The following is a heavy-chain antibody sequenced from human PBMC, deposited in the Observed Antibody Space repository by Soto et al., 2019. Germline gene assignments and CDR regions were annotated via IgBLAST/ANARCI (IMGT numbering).Heavy chain of an antibody. V-gene: IGHV1-45*02. J-gene: IGHJ4*02. CDR3: ATTRLPQNPPDY. Sequence: GASVKVSCKASGYTFTYRYLHWVRQAPGQALEWMGWITPFNGNTNYAQKFQDRVTITRDRSMSTAYMELSSLRSEDTAMYYCATTRLPQNPPDYWGQGTLVTVSS. CDR2: ITPFNGNT. D-gene: IGHD5-12*01. CDR1: GYTFTYRY.